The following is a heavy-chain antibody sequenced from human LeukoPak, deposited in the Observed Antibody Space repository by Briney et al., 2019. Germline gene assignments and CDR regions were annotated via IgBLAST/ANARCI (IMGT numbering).Heavy chain of an antibody. V-gene: IGHV3-23*01. CDR1: GFTSSSYA. CDR3: AKQYYYDSSGYSY. Sequence: PGGSLRLSCAASGFTSSSYALNWVRQAPGKGLEWVATVSGSGDRMYHADSVKGRFTISRDNSKNTLYLQMNSLRAEDTAVYYCAKQYYYDSSGYSYWGQGTLVTVSS. CDR2: VSGSGDRM. J-gene: IGHJ4*02. D-gene: IGHD3-22*01.